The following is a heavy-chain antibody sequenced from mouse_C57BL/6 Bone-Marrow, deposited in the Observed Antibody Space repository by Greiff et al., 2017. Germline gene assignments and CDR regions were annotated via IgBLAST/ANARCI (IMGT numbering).Heavy chain of an antibody. Sequence: VQLQQPGAEPVRPGTSVKLSCKASGYTFTSYWMHWVKQRPGQGLEWIGVIDPSDSYTNYNQKFKGKATLTVDTSSSTAYMQLSSLTSEDSAVYYCARATTVVATDYWGQGTTLTVSS. CDR1: GYTFTSYW. CDR3: ARATTVVATDY. J-gene: IGHJ2*01. CDR2: IDPSDSYT. D-gene: IGHD1-1*01. V-gene: IGHV1-59*01.